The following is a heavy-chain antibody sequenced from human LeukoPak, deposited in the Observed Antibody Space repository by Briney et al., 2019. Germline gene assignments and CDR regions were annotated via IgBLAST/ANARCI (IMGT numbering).Heavy chain of an antibody. V-gene: IGHV4-59*01. J-gene: IGHJ3*02. CDR1: GGSISSYY. Sequence: SETLSLTCTVSGGSISSYYWSWMRQPPGKGLEWIGYIYYSGSTNYNPSLKSRVTISVDTSKNQSSLKLSSVTAADTAVYYCARDRVTISMNAFDIWGQGTMVTVSS. D-gene: IGHD3-10*01. CDR3: ARDRVTISMNAFDI. CDR2: IYYSGST.